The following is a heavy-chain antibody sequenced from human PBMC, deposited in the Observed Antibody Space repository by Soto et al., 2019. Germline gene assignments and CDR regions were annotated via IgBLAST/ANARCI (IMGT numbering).Heavy chain of an antibody. J-gene: IGHJ4*02. CDR2: IYYSGST. CDR3: ARVTTVTTNQYYFAY. V-gene: IGHV4-59*01. D-gene: IGHD4-17*01. Sequence: PSETLSLTCTVSGGSISSYYWSWIRQPPGKGLEWIGYIYYSGSTNYNPSLKSRVTISVDTSKNQFSLKLSSVTAADTAVYYCARVTTVTTNQYYFAYWGQGTLVTVSS. CDR1: GGSISSYY.